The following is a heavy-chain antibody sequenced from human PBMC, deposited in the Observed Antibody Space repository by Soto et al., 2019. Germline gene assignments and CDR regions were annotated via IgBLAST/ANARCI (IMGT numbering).Heavy chain of an antibody. J-gene: IGHJ4*02. D-gene: IGHD6-19*01. CDR3: ATDSSGEGY. CDR2: ISSSSSYI. CDR1: GFTFSSYS. V-gene: IGHV3-21*01. Sequence: EVQLVESGGGLVKPGGSLRLSCAASGFTFSSYSMNWVRQAPGKGLEWVSSISSSSSYIYYADSVKGRFTISRDNAKNSLYLQMNSLRAEDTAVYYCATDSSGEGYWGQGPLVTVSS.